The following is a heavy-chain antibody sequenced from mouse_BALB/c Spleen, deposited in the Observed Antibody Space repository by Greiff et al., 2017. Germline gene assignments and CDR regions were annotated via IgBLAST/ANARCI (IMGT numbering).Heavy chain of an antibody. V-gene: IGHV5-9-4*01. Sequence: EVKLMESGGGLVKPGGSLKLSCAASGFTFSSYAMSWVRQSPEKRLEWVAEISSGGSYTYYPDTVTGRFTISRDNAKNTLYLEMSSLRSEDTAMYYCARSAALYAMDYWGQGTSVTVSS. D-gene: IGHD6-1*01. CDR1: GFTFSSYA. J-gene: IGHJ4*01. CDR3: ARSAALYAMDY. CDR2: ISSGGSYT.